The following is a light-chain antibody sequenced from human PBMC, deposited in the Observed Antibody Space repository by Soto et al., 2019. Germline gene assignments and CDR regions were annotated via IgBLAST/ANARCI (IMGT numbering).Light chain of an antibody. CDR3: QQSHSTEYS. CDR1: QSISAY. CDR2: ATS. J-gene: IGKJ2*01. Sequence: IQLTQSPSSLSASVGDRVTITCRTSQSISAYLNWYRQKPGQAPELLIYATSKLHSGVPSRFSGSGSVTEFTLTINSLQPEELATYYWQQSHSTEYSFGQGTRLEIK. V-gene: IGKV1-39*01.